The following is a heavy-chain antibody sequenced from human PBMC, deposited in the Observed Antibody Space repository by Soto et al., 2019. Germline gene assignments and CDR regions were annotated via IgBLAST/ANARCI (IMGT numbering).Heavy chain of an antibody. J-gene: IGHJ4*02. Sequence: SETLSLTCTVSGDSISSGGYYWSWIRQHPGKGLEWIGYIYYSGSTYYNPSLKSRVTISVDTSKNQFSLKLSSVTAADTAVYYCAREAYYDSSGYYFDYWGQGTLVTVSS. CDR3: AREAYYDSSGYYFDY. D-gene: IGHD3-22*01. CDR1: GDSISSGGYY. CDR2: IYYSGST. V-gene: IGHV4-31*03.